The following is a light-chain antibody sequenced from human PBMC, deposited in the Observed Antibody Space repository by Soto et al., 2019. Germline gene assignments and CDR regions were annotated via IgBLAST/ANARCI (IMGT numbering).Light chain of an antibody. V-gene: IGKV1-12*01. CDR3: QQGNSFPFT. CDR2: GAS. Sequence: DIQMTQSPSSVSASVGDRVTITCRASQGISSWLAWYQQKPGKAPKLLIYGASTLQSGVPSRFRGDGSGTDFTRTISILQPEDFAPYYCQQGNSFPFTFGQGTRLEVK. J-gene: IGKJ5*01. CDR1: QGISSW.